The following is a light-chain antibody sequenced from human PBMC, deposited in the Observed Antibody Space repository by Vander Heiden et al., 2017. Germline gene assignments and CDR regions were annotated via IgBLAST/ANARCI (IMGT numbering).Light chain of an antibody. Sequence: DNVLPPPPATLSSSPGERATLSCRASQSISADLDWYQQKPGQAPRLLIYDASNWATGIPARFSGSGSGTDFTLTISNLEPEDFAVYYCQQRNSWPRTFGQGTKVEI. J-gene: IGKJ2*01. V-gene: IGKV3-11*01. CDR2: DAS. CDR1: QSISAD. CDR3: QQRNSWPRT.